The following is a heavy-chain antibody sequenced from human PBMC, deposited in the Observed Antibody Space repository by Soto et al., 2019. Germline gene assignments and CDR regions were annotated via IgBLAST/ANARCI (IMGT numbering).Heavy chain of an antibody. Sequence: SVKVSCKASGGTFSSYAVSWVRQAPGQGLEWMGGIIPIFGTANYAQKFQGRVTITADESTSTAYIELSSLRSEDTAVYYCARGGWLRTNWFDPWGQGTLVTVSS. CDR1: GGTFSSYA. D-gene: IGHD5-12*01. V-gene: IGHV1-69*13. CDR3: ARGGWLRTNWFDP. CDR2: IIPIFGTA. J-gene: IGHJ5*02.